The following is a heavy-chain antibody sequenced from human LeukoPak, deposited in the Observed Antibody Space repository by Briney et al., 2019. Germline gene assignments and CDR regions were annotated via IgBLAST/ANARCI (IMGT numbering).Heavy chain of an antibody. V-gene: IGHV3-23*01. J-gene: IGHJ4*02. Sequence: GGSLRLSCAASGFTFSRQDMGWVRQVPGKGLEWVSGISANGFNTWYADSVRSRFTISRDNSKNTLYLQMSSLRVEDTAIYYCAKDAARTGGWFSFDNWGQGTLVSVSS. CDR3: AKDAARTGGWFSFDN. D-gene: IGHD6-19*01. CDR1: GFTFSRQD. CDR2: ISANGFNT.